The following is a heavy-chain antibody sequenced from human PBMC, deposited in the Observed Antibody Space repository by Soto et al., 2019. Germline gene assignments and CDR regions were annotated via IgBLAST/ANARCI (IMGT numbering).Heavy chain of an antibody. CDR2: INHSGST. J-gene: IGHJ4*02. Sequence: SETLSLTCAVYGGSFSGYYWSWIRQPPGKGLEWIGEINHSGSTNYNPSLKSRVTISVDTSKNQFSPKLSSVTAADTAVYYCASGLTMVRGVVPNWGQGTLVTVSS. CDR1: GGSFSGYY. CDR3: ASGLTMVRGVVPN. D-gene: IGHD3-10*01. V-gene: IGHV4-34*01.